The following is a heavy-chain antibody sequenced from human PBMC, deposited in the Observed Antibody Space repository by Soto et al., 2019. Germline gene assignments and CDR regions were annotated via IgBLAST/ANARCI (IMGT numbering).Heavy chain of an antibody. J-gene: IGHJ6*02. CDR3: ARGRGLVLMVYAMVGPYGMDV. V-gene: IGHV1-2*04. CDR1: GYTFTSYG. Sequence: ASVKVSCKASGYTFTSYGISWVRQAPGQGLEWMGWINPNSGGTNYAQKFQGWVTMTRDTSTSTAYMELSRLRSDDTAVYYCARGRGLVLMVYAMVGPYGMDVWGQGTTVTVSS. D-gene: IGHD2-8*01. CDR2: INPNSGGT.